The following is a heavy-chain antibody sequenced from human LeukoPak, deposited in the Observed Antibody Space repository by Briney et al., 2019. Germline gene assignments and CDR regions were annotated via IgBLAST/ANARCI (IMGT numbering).Heavy chain of an antibody. D-gene: IGHD6-19*01. CDR2: IVVGSGNT. CDR1: GFTLSSSA. CDR3: AADRAYSSGWYEFDY. J-gene: IGHJ4*02. Sequence: GTSVKVSCKASGFTLSSSAMQWVRQAHGQGLEWIGWIVVGSGNTNYAQKFQERVTITRDMATSTAYMELSSLRSEDTAVYYCAADRAYSSGWYEFDYWGQGTLVTVSS. V-gene: IGHV1-58*02.